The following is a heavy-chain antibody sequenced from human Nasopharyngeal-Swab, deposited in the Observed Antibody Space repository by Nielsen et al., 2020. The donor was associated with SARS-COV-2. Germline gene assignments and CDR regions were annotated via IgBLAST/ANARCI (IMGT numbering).Heavy chain of an antibody. J-gene: IGHJ4*02. CDR2: IIVNLGMT. CDR3: ATWGIGYGENAHATFDS. CDR1: GGTYSKYA. Sequence: SVKVSCKVSGGTYSKYAISWVRQAPGQGLEWMGGIIVNLGMTKYAQKFKDSVIINADESTGTAYMELSSLRSEDTAVYYCATWGIGYGENAHATFDSWGQGTQVAVSS. V-gene: IGHV1-69*10. D-gene: IGHD4-17*01.